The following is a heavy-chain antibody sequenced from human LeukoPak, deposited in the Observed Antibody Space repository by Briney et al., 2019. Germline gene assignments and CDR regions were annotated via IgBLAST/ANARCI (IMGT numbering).Heavy chain of an antibody. Sequence: ASVKVSCKASGYTFTGYYMHRVRQAPGQGLEWMGRINPNSGGTNYAQKFQGRVTMTRDTSISTAYMELSRLRSDDTAVYYCASYGLNSLNYYYYMDVCGKGTTVTVSS. CDR2: INPNSGGT. CDR3: ASYGLNSLNYYYYMDV. CDR1: GYTFTGYY. V-gene: IGHV1-2*06. J-gene: IGHJ6*03. D-gene: IGHD3-3*01.